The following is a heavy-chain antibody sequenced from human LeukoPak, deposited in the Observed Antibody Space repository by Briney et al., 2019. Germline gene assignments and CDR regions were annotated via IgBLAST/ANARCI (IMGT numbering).Heavy chain of an antibody. CDR2: INPNGGGT. CDR3: ARDVRPGSYCDY. Sequence: ASVKVSCKASGYTFTCYYMHWVRQAPRPGLELMGWINPNGGGTNYAQKFHGRVTMTRARSISTAYMELSSLRSDHAAVYYCARDVRPGSYCDYWGQGTLVTVSS. CDR1: GYTFTCYY. D-gene: IGHD1-26*01. J-gene: IGHJ4*02. V-gene: IGHV1-2*02.